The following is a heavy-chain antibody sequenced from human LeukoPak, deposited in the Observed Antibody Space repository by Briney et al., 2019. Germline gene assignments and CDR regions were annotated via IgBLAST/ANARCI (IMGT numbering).Heavy chain of an antibody. J-gene: IGHJ6*02. V-gene: IGHV3-66*01. CDR1: GFTVSRNY. CDR3: ATRGLPGYYYGMDV. D-gene: IGHD2-21*02. CDR2: ISSAGAT. Sequence: GGSLRLSCAASGFTVSRNYMSWARLAPGKGLEGVSIISSAGATHYADSVKGRFTISRDNSKNTLYLQMNSLRAEDTAVYYCATRGLPGYYYGMDVWGQGTTVTVSS.